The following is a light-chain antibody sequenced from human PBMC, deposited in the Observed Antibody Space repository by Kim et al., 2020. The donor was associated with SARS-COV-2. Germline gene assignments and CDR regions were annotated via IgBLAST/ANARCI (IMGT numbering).Light chain of an antibody. CDR2: GAS. CDR3: QQYARSVWT. CDR1: EGVDSRF. J-gene: IGKJ1*01. V-gene: IGKV3-20*01. Sequence: IVLTQSPGTLSLSPAEGATLSCRAREGVDSRFLTWYQQKPDQAPRLLIYGASNRATGIPDRVIGGGSGTDFTLTINRLEPEDFAVYYCQQYARSVWTFGQGTKVDIK.